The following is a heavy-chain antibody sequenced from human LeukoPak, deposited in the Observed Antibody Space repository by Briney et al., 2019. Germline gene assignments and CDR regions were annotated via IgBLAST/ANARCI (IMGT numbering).Heavy chain of an antibody. D-gene: IGHD3-10*01. CDR1: GYTFTTYP. V-gene: IGHV1-3*01. J-gene: IGHJ4*02. CDR3: AREGVYYNSGSFYFDY. Sequence: GASVKVSCKVSGYTFTTYPMHWLRQAPGQGREWMGWINAGNGNTKYSQRFQDRVTITRDTSANIVYMELSSLRSEDTAVYYCAREGVYYNSGSFYFDYCGQGTLVTVSS. CDR2: INAGNGNT.